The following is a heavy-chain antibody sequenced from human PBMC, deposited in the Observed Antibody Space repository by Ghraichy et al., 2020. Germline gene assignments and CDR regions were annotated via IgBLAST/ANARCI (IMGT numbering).Heavy chain of an antibody. V-gene: IGHV1-24*01. CDR3: ATDPSGYYYDSSGYYYRDY. D-gene: IGHD3-22*01. CDR1: GYTLTELS. Sequence: ASVKVSCKVSGYTLTELSMHWVRQAPGKGLEWMGGFDPEDGETIYAQKFQGRVTMTEDTSTDTAYMELSSLRSEDTAVYYCATDPSGYYYDSSGYYYRDYWGQGTLVTVSS. J-gene: IGHJ4*02. CDR2: FDPEDGET.